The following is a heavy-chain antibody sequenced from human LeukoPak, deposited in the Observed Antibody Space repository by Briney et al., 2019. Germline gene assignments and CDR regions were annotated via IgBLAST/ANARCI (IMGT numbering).Heavy chain of an antibody. CDR2: LSGSGSNT. D-gene: IGHD3-10*01. V-gene: IGHV3-23*01. CDR3: AKVMALYYYGSGSTFDY. Sequence: GGSLRLSCAASGFTVRSNYMSWVRQAPGKGLEWVSALSGSGSNTYYADSVKGRFTISRDNSKNTLYLQMNSLRAEDTAVYYCAKVMALYYYGSGSTFDYWGQGTLVTVSS. CDR1: GFTVRSNY. J-gene: IGHJ4*02.